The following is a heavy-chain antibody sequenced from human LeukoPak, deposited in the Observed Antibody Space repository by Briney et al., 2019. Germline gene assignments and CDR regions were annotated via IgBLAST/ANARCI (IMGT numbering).Heavy chain of an antibody. CDR2: INHSGST. V-gene: IGHV4-34*01. J-gene: IGHJ4*02. D-gene: IGHD3-10*01. CDR3: ARRILLWFGELHHYYFDY. Sequence: PSETLSLTCAVYGGSFSGHYWSWIRQPPGKGLEWIGEINHSGSTNYNPSLKSRVTISVDTSKNQFSLKLSSVTAADTAVYYCARRILLWFGELHHYYFDYWGQGTLVTVSS. CDR1: GGSFSGHY.